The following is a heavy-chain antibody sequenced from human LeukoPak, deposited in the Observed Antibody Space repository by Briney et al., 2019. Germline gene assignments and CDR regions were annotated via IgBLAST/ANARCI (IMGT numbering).Heavy chain of an antibody. CDR3: AKNSQYDHSAFDT. D-gene: IGHD2-8*01. Sequence: GGSLRLSCVASGFTFDDYAMHWVRQAPGKGLEWVSGINWNSASMDYADSVKGRFTVSRDNARNSLYLQMNSLRTEDTAFYYCAKNSQYDHSAFDTWGQGKMVTVSS. V-gene: IGHV3-9*01. CDR2: INWNSASM. J-gene: IGHJ3*02. CDR1: GFTFDDYA.